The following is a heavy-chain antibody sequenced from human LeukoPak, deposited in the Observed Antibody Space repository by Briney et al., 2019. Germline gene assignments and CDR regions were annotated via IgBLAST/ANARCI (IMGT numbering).Heavy chain of an antibody. CDR2: ISHEGSQT. V-gene: IGHV3-30*03. J-gene: IGHJ4*02. CDR1: GFSFGSYG. Sequence: GGSLRLSCAASGFSFGSYGIHWVRQAPGKGLEWVAVISHEGSQTYYADSVRGRFTISRDNSKNMVYLQMNSLRVEDTAVYYCARTREQWQVLDYWGQGTLVTVSS. CDR3: ARTREQWQVLDY. D-gene: IGHD6-19*01.